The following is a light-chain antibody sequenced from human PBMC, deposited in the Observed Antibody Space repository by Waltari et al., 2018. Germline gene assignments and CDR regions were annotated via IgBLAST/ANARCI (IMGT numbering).Light chain of an antibody. CDR3: QHYVKLPVT. Sequence: VLTQSPGTLSLSPGERATLSCRASQSVGRSLAWYQQKPGQAPRLLIFGASNRATGAPDRFSGIGSGTDFSLTISRLEPEDLAVYFCQHYVKLPVTFGQGTKVEIK. CDR2: GAS. J-gene: IGKJ1*01. V-gene: IGKV3-20*01. CDR1: QSVGRS.